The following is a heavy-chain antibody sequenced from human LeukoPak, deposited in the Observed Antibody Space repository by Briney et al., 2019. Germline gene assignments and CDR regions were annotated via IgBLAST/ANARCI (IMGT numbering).Heavy chain of an antibody. CDR1: GGSISSYY. CDR2: IYYSGST. CDR3: ARVQDIVGATGDAFDI. D-gene: IGHD1-26*01. Sequence: SETLSLTCTVSGGSISSYYWSWIRQPPGKGLEWIGYIYYSGSTNYNPSLKSRVTISVDTSKNQFSLKLSSVTAADTAVYYCARVQDIVGATGDAFDIWGQGTMVTVSS. V-gene: IGHV4-59*01. J-gene: IGHJ3*02.